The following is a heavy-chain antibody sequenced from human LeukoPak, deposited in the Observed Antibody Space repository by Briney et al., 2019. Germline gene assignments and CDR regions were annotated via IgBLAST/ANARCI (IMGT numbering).Heavy chain of an antibody. D-gene: IGHD5-24*01. V-gene: IGHV3-21*01. CDR2: ISSSSSYI. CDR3: ARSVGMATMVY. Sequence: GSLRLSCAASGFTFSNYAMSWVRQAPGKGLEWVSSISSSSSYIYYADSVKGRFTISRDNAKNSLYLQMNSLRAEDTAVYYCARSVGMATMVYWGQGTLVTVSS. J-gene: IGHJ4*02. CDR1: GFTFSNYA.